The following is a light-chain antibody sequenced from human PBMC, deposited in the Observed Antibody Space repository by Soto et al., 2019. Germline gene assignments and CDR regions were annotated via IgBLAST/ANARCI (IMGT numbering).Light chain of an antibody. J-gene: IGLJ3*02. Sequence: QSVLTQPPSASGTPGQRVTISCCGSNSNIGSNYIYWYQQFPGTAPKLLIYRNNQRPSGVPDRFSGSKSGTSASLAISGLRSEDEADYSCAAWDDSLSGWVFGGGTKLTVL. CDR1: NSNIGSNY. CDR3: AAWDDSLSGWV. V-gene: IGLV1-47*01. CDR2: RNN.